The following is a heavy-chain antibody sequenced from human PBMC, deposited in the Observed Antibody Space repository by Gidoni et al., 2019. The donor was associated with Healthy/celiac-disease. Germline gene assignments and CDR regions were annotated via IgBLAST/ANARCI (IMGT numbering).Heavy chain of an antibody. CDR3: ARDAHYDFWSGYLTPFDY. CDR1: GYFINSGYY. D-gene: IGHD3-3*01. CDR2: IYHSGST. Sequence: QVQLQASGPGLVKPSETLSLPCAVSGYFINSGYYWGWIRQPPGKGLEWIGSIYHSGSTYYNPSLKSRVTISVDTSKNQFSLKLSSVTAADTAVYYCARDAHYDFWSGYLTPFDYWGQGTLVTVSS. V-gene: IGHV4-38-2*02. J-gene: IGHJ4*02.